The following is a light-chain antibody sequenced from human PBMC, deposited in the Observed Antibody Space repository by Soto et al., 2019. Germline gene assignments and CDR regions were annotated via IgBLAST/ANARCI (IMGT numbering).Light chain of an antibody. V-gene: IGKV1-5*01. CDR2: DPS. CDR3: QLYNRYSWT. Sequence: DIQMTQSPSTLSASVGDRVTITCRASQSINSWLAWYQQKPGKAPKILIYDPSNLESRVPSRFSGSGAGTEFSRIISRLLPDDFATFFCQLYNRYSWTFGQGTRVEI. J-gene: IGKJ1*01. CDR1: QSINSW.